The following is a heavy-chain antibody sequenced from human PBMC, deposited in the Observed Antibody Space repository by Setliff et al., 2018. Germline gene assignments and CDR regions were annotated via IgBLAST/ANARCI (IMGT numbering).Heavy chain of an antibody. J-gene: IGHJ3*02. Sequence: SETLSLTCAVYGGSFSGYYWSWIRQPPGKGLEWIGYIYYSGSTYYNPSLKSRVTISVDTSKNQFSLKLSSVTAADTAVYYCARRIRSGSYWSGAFDIWGQGTMVTVSS. CDR3: ARRIRSGSYWSGAFDI. V-gene: IGHV4-34*01. CDR2: IYYSGST. CDR1: GGSFSGYY. D-gene: IGHD1-26*01.